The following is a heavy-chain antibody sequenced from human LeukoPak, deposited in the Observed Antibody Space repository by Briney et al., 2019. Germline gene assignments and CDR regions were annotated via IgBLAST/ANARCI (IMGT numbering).Heavy chain of an antibody. Sequence: SETLSLTCTASGGSISSYYWNWIRQPPGKGLEWVGYMHSSGSTSNNPYLKSRVTMSVDMYKNKFSLRLNSVTAADAAVYYCARGYKGDWGLQYFQYWGQGTLVTVSS. V-gene: IGHV4-59*01. D-gene: IGHD2-21*02. CDR1: GGSISSYY. J-gene: IGHJ1*01. CDR2: MHSSGST. CDR3: ARGYKGDWGLQYFQY.